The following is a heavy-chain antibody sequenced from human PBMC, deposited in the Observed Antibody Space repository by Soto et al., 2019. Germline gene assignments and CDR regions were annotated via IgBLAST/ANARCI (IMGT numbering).Heavy chain of an antibody. CDR1: GAPISSSF. D-gene: IGHD3-10*01. V-gene: IGHV4-59*01. Sequence: QVQLQESGPGLVKPSETLSLTCSVSGAPISSSFWSWIRQPPGKGLEWIGYIYHIGTTNYNPSLKSRVTMSVDTSQNQFSLRLTSVTAADTAVYYCARAGITDFDNRGQGTLVTVSS. J-gene: IGHJ4*02. CDR3: ARAGITDFDN. CDR2: IYHIGTT.